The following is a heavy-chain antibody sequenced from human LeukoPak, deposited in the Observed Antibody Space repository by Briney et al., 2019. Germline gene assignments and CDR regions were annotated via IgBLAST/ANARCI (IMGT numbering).Heavy chain of an antibody. CDR2: INPSGGST. CDR1: GYTFTSYY. Sequence: ASVKVSCKASGYTFTSYYMHWVRQAPGQGLEWMGIINPSGGSTSYAQKFQGRVTMTRDTSTSTVYMELSRLRSDDTAVYYCARLGGDFWSGYYFDYWGQGTLVTVSS. CDR3: ARLGGDFWSGYYFDY. J-gene: IGHJ4*02. V-gene: IGHV1-46*01. D-gene: IGHD3-3*01.